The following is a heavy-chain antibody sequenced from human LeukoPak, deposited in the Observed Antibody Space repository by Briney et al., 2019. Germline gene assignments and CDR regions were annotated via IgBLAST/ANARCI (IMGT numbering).Heavy chain of an antibody. CDR2: MNPNSGNT. J-gene: IGHJ6*02. CDR3: ARSPVTNYYYYGMDV. Sequence: ASVKVSCKASGGTFSSYAINWVRQATGQGLEWMGWMNPNSGNTGYAQKFQGRVTMTRNTSISTAYMELSSLRSEDTAVYYCARSPVTNYYYYGMDVWGQGTTVTVSS. D-gene: IGHD4-17*01. CDR1: GGTFSSYA. V-gene: IGHV1-8*02.